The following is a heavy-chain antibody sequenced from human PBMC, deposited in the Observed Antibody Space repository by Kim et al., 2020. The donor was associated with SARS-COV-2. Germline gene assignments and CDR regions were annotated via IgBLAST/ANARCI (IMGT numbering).Heavy chain of an antibody. CDR3: ARGQIPDYDFWSGYYTPSYYYGMDV. CDR1: GFTFSSYA. CDR2: ISYDGSNK. Sequence: GGSLRLSCAASGFTFSSYAMHWVRQAPGKGLEWVAVISYDGSNKYYADSVKGRFTISRDNSKNTLYLQMNSLRAEDTAVYYCARGQIPDYDFWSGYYTPSYYYGMDVWGQGTTVTVSS. V-gene: IGHV3-30-3*01. D-gene: IGHD3-3*01. J-gene: IGHJ6*02.